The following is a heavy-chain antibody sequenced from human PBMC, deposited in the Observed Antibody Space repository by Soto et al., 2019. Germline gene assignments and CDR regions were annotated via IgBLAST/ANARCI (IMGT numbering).Heavy chain of an antibody. CDR3: AKSVAGKTHVGHYYYDMDV. CDR2: ISYDGSNK. V-gene: IGHV3-30*18. D-gene: IGHD6-19*01. Sequence: QVQLVESGGGVVQPGRSLRLSCAASGFTFSSYGMHWVRQAPGKGLEWVAVISYDGSNKYYADSVKGRFTISRDNSKNTLYLQMNSLRAEDTAVYYCAKSVAGKTHVGHYYYDMDVWGKGTTVTVSS. CDR1: GFTFSSYG. J-gene: IGHJ6*03.